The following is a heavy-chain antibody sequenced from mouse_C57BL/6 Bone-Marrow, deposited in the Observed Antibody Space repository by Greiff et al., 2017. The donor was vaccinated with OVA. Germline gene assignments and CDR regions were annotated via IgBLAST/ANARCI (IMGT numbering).Heavy chain of an antibody. Sequence: VQGVESGPGLVAPSQSLSITCTVSGFSLTSYAISWVRQPPGKGLEWLGVIWTGGGTNYNSALKSRLSISKDNSKSQVFLKMNSLQTDDTARYYCAMYYYGSSEFAYWGQGTLVTVSA. CDR1: GFSLTSYA. D-gene: IGHD1-1*01. CDR2: IWTGGGT. V-gene: IGHV2-9-1*01. J-gene: IGHJ3*01. CDR3: AMYYYGSSEFAY.